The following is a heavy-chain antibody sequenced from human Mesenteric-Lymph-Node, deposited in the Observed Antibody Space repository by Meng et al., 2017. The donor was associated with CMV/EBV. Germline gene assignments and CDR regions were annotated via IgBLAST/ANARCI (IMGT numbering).Heavy chain of an antibody. CDR3: ARGDYGGYRDFDY. CDR1: GFTFSSYS. Sequence: GESLKISCAASGFTFSSYSMNWVRQAPGKGLEWVSYISSSSSTIYYADSVKGRFTISRDNAKNSLYLQMNSLRAEDTAVYYCARGDYGGYRDFDYWGQGTLVTVSS. CDR2: ISSSSSTI. V-gene: IGHV3-48*04. D-gene: IGHD4/OR15-4a*01. J-gene: IGHJ4*02.